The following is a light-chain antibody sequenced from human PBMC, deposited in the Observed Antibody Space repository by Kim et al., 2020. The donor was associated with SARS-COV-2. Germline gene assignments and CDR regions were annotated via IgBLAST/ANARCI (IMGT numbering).Light chain of an antibody. CDR1: QSVSSSY. CDR3: QQYGSLIT. J-gene: IGKJ5*01. V-gene: IGKV3-20*01. CDR2: STC. Sequence: LSPGERATLSCRASQSVSSSYLAWYQQEPGQAPRLLIYSTCSRATGIPDRCSGSGSGTDFTLTISRLEPEDSAVYYCQQYGSLITFGQGTRLEIK.